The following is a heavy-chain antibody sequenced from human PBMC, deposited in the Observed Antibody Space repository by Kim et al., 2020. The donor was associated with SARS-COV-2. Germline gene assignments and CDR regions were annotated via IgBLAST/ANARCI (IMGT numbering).Heavy chain of an antibody. V-gene: IGHV1-24*01. CDR3: ATDSNDIPGFDP. J-gene: IGHJ5*02. Sequence: IYEQKFQGRVTMTEDTSTDTAYMELSSLRSEDTAVYYCATDSNDIPGFDPWGQGTLVTVSS. D-gene: IGHD3-9*01.